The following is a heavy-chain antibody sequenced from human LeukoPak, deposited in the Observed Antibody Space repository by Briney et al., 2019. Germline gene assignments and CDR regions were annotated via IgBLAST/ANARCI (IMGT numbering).Heavy chain of an antibody. J-gene: IGHJ4*02. CDR2: ISGSGGST. D-gene: IGHD3-3*01. Sequence: GGSLRLSCAASGFTFSSYAMSWVRQAPGKGLEWVSAISGSGGSTYYADSVKGRFTISRDNSKNTLYLQMNSLRAEDTAVYYCTTDPNPFSRYYDFWSGYPFDYWGQGTLVTVSS. CDR3: TTDPNPFSRYYDFWSGYPFDY. V-gene: IGHV3-23*01. CDR1: GFTFSSYA.